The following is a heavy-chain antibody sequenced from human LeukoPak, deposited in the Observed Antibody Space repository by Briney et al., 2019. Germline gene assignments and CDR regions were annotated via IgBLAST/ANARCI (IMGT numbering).Heavy chain of an antibody. J-gene: IGHJ3*02. CDR2: ISYDGSNK. CDR1: GFTFSSYA. D-gene: IGHD2-21*02. Sequence: GRSLRLSCAASGFTFSSYAMHWVRQAPGKGLEWVAVISYDGSNKYYADSVKGRFTISRDNSKNTLYLQMNSLRAEDTAVYYCAKEGGDTGLDAFDIWGQGTMVTVSS. V-gene: IGHV3-30-3*01. CDR3: AKEGGDTGLDAFDI.